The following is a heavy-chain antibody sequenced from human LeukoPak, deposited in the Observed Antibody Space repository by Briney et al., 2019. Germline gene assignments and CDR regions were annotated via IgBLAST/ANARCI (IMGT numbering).Heavy chain of an antibody. D-gene: IGHD1-26*01. CDR2: INPNSGGT. J-gene: IGHJ6*03. CDR1: GYTFTDYY. V-gene: IGHV1-2*02. Sequence: GASVKVSCKASGYTFTDYYIHWVRQAPGQGLEWVGWINPNSGGTDYAQKLQGRVTVTMDTSISTAYMELSRLRSDDTAVYYCARDLRNSGTSSTVYYYYYYMDVWGKGTTVTVSS. CDR3: ARDLRNSGTSSTVYYYYYYMDV.